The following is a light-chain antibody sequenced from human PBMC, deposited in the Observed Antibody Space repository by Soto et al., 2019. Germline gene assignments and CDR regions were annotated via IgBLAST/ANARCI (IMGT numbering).Light chain of an antibody. V-gene: IGLV1-40*01. CDR3: QSYDSSLREV. Sequence: QSVLTQPPSVSGAPGQRVTISCTGSSSNIGAGYDVHWYQQLLGTAPKLLIYGNSNRPSGVPDRFSGSKSGTSASLAITGLQAEDEADYYCQSYDSSLREVFGGGTQLTVL. CDR2: GNS. CDR1: SSNIGAGYD. J-gene: IGLJ3*02.